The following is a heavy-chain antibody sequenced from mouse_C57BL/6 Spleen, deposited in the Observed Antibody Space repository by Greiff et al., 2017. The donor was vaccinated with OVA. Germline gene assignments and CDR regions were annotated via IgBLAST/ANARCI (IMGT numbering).Heavy chain of an antibody. CDR1: GFTFSSYA. V-gene: IGHV5-4*01. Sequence: EVQLVESGGGLVKPGGSLTLSCAASGFTFSSYAMSWVRQTPEKRLEWVATISDGGSYTYYPDNVKGRFTISRDNAKNNLYLQMSHLKSEDTAMYYGARESLLSSYFDYWGQGTTLTVSS. J-gene: IGHJ2*01. CDR3: ARESLLSSYFDY. CDR2: ISDGGSYT. D-gene: IGHD6-1*01.